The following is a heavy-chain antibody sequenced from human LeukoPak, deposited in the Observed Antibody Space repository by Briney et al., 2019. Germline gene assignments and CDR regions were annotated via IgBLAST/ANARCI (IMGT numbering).Heavy chain of an antibody. CDR1: GFTLSSFE. Sequence: GGSLRLSCAASGFTLSSFEMNWVRQAPGKGLEWLSYISGSGDGTNYADSVRGRFTISRDNAKNSLYLQMNSLRVEDTAVYYCARDPRTVRIWGQGTLVTVSS. J-gene: IGHJ4*02. CDR2: ISGSGDGT. V-gene: IGHV3-48*03. CDR3: ARDPRTVRI. D-gene: IGHD1-1*01.